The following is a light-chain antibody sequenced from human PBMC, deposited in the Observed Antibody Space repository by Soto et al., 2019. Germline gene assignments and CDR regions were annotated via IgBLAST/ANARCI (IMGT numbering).Light chain of an antibody. J-gene: IGKJ2*01. CDR3: QQRSNWRRT. V-gene: IGKV3-11*01. CDR2: DAS. CDR1: QSVSSY. Sequence: EIVLTQSPATLSLSPGERATLSCRASQSVSSYLAWYQQKPGQAPMLLIYDASNRATGIPARFSGSGSGTAFTLTISSLEPEDFAVYYCQQRSNWRRTFGQGTKLEIK.